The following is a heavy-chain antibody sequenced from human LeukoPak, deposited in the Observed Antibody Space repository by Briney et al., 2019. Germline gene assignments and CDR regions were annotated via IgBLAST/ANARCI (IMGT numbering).Heavy chain of an antibody. CDR1: GFTVSSNY. J-gene: IGHJ4*02. D-gene: IGHD3-10*01. V-gene: IGHV3-53*01. CDR2: IYSGGST. Sequence: QPGGSLRLSCAASGFTVSSNYMSWVRQAPGKGLEWVSIIYSGGSTYYADSVKGRFTISRDNSKNTLYLQMDSLRAEDTAMYYCARTPQLAYWGQGTLVTVSS. CDR3: ARTPQLAY.